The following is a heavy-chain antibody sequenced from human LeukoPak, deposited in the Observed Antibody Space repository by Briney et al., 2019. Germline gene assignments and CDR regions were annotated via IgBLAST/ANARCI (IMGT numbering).Heavy chain of an antibody. Sequence: PSETLSLTCTVSGGSISSGDYYWSWIRQPPGKGLEWIGYIYYSGSTYYNPSPKSRVTISVDTSKNQFSLKLSSVTAADTAVYYCARSRTIYSGRPFDYWGQGTLVTVSS. J-gene: IGHJ4*02. CDR2: IYYSGST. D-gene: IGHD1-26*01. V-gene: IGHV4-30-4*08. CDR3: ARSRTIYSGRPFDY. CDR1: GGSISSGDYY.